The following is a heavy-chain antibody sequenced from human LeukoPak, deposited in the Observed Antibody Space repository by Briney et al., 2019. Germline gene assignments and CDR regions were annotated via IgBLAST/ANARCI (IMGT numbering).Heavy chain of an antibody. D-gene: IGHD4-17*01. J-gene: IGHJ6*03. CDR1: GYTFTSYG. Sequence: GASVKVSCKTSGYTFTSYGLSWVRQAPGQGLEWMGCIITYNGNTYYSQKLQVRVTMTTDTSTSTAYMELRSLRSDDTAVYYCAKTTVTSEEYFYYYMDVWGKGTTVTVSS. V-gene: IGHV1-18*01. CDR3: AKTTVTSEEYFYYYMDV. CDR2: IITYNGNT.